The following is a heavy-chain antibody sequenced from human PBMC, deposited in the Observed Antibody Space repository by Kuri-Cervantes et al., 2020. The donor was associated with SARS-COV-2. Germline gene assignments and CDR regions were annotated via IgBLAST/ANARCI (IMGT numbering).Heavy chain of an antibody. CDR3: ARHDYGDPLTYYYGMDV. Sequence: GSLRLSCTVSGSSVSSGSYYWSWIRQPPGKGLEWIGYIYYNGSTNYNPSLKSRVTISVDTPKNQFSLKLSSVTAADTAMYYRARHDYGDPLTYYYGMDVWGQGTTVTVSS. CDR2: IYYNGST. D-gene: IGHD4-17*01. J-gene: IGHJ6*02. V-gene: IGHV4-61*01. CDR1: GSSVSSGSYY.